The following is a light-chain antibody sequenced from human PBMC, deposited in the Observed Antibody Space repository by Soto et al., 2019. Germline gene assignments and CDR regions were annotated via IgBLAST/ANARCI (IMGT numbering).Light chain of an antibody. CDR2: DVS. CDR3: CSYAGSYTYV. V-gene: IGLV2-11*01. CDR1: SSDVGGYNY. J-gene: IGLJ1*01. Sequence: QSALTQPRSVSGSPGQSVTISCTGTSSDVGGYNYVSWYQQHPGKAPKLMIYDVSKRPSGVPDRFSGSKSGNTASLTISGXXXXXXXXXYCCSYAGSYTYVFGTGTK.